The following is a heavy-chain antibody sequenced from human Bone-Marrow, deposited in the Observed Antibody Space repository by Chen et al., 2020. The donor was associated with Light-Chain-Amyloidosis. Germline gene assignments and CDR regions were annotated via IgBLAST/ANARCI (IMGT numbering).Heavy chain of an antibody. CDR2: ISGSGTFT. D-gene: IGHD2-21*01. CDR1: GFIFSDYA. J-gene: IGHJ5*02. V-gene: IGHV3-23*04. Sequence: DVQLVESGGGLVQPGVSLRLSCSPSGFIFSDYAINWDRQAPGEGMEWVAAISGSGTFTYHAGSLRGRFTVSRDNAKNTVYLQMNSLRGEDTAIYYCAREDTNCGGECYSSFRWFDTWGQGTLVTVSS. CDR3: AREDTNCGGECYSSFRWFDT.